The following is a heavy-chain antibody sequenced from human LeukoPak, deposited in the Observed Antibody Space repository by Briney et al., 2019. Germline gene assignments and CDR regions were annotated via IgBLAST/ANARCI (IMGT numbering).Heavy chain of an antibody. CDR1: GYTFTTNA. CDR2: INPNSGGT. CDR3: AREKYGYLVAYYFDY. J-gene: IGHJ4*02. Sequence: ASVKVSCKASGYTFTTNAMHWVRQAPGQGLEWMGWINPNSGGTNYAQKFQGWVTMTRDTSISTAYLELSRLRSDDTAVYYCAREKYGYLVAYYFDYWGQGTLVTVSS. V-gene: IGHV1-2*04. D-gene: IGHD5-18*01.